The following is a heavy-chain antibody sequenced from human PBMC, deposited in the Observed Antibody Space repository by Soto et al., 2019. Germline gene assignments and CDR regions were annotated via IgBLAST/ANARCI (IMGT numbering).Heavy chain of an antibody. J-gene: IGHJ4*02. D-gene: IGHD5-18*01. V-gene: IGHV3-7*01. Sequence: EVQLVESGGGLVQPGGSLRLSCAASGFTFSTYWMNWVRQAPGKGLEWVANIKQDGSDKYYVGSVKGRFTISRDNTKNSLYLQMNSLRAEDTAVYYCVKGGDSYGYLFDYWGQGILVTVSS. CDR1: GFTFSTYW. CDR3: VKGGDSYGYLFDY. CDR2: IKQDGSDK.